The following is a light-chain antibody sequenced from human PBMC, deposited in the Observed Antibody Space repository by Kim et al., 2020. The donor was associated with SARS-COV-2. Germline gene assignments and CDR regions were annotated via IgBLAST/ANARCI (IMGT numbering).Light chain of an antibody. Sequence: QRVTISCHGSSSNIGAGYDVHWYQHLPGTAPKLLIFRNNNRPSGVPARFSASKSGTSASLAITGLQAEDEADYSCQSYDSSLSHVVFGGGTQLTVL. CDR3: QSYDSSLSHVV. CDR2: RNN. V-gene: IGLV1-40*01. CDR1: SSNIGAGYD. J-gene: IGLJ7*01.